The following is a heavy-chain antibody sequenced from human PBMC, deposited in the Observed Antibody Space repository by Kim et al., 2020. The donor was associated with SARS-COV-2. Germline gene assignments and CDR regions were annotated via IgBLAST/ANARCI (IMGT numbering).Heavy chain of an antibody. J-gene: IGHJ5*02. Sequence: FGTANYAQKVQGRVTITADESTSTAYMELSSLRSEDTAVYYCARDSPGGPWGQGTLVTVSS. CDR3: ARDSPGGP. V-gene: IGHV1-69*01. CDR2: FGTA.